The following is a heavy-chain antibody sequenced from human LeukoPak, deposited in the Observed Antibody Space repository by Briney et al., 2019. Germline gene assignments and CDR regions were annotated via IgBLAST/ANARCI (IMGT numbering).Heavy chain of an antibody. Sequence: GGSLRLSCAASGFTFSSYGMHWVRQAPGKGLEWVAFIRYDGSNKYYADSVKGRFTISRDNSKNTRYLQMNSLRAEDTAVYYCAKDPGQEDYYYYYYMDVWGKGTTVTVSS. CDR1: GFTFSSYG. J-gene: IGHJ6*03. CDR2: IRYDGSNK. CDR3: AKDPGQEDYYYYYYMDV. V-gene: IGHV3-30*02.